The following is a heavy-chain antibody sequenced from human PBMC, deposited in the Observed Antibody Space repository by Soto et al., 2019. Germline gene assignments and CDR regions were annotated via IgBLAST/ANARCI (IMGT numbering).Heavy chain of an antibody. CDR2: ISSSSSTI. D-gene: IGHD2-15*01. CDR3: ARGWELLHDAFDI. V-gene: IGHV3-48*02. CDR1: GFTFSSYS. Sequence: EVQLVESGGGLVQPGGSLRLSCAASGFTFSSYSMNWVRQAPGKGLEWVSYISSSSSTIYYADSVKGRFTISRDNAKNLLYLQMNSLRDEDTAVYYCARGWELLHDAFDIWGQGTMVTVSS. J-gene: IGHJ3*02.